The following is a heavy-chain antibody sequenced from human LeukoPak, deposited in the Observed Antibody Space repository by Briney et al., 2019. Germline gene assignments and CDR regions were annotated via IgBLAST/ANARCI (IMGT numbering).Heavy chain of an antibody. Sequence: GASVKVSCKASGYTFTAYSVHWVRQAPGQGLEWMGRIYPNSGVTNYAQKFQGRVTMTRDTSISTAYMDLSRLTSDDTAVYYCAKTTDSGYGHDYWGQGTLVTVSS. CDR3: AKTTDSGYGHDY. CDR2: IYPNSGVT. D-gene: IGHD5-12*01. J-gene: IGHJ4*02. CDR1: GYTFTAYS. V-gene: IGHV1-2*06.